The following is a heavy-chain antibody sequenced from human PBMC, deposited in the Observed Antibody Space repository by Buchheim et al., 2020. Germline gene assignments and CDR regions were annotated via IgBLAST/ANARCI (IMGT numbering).Heavy chain of an antibody. CDR1: GGSISSYY. J-gene: IGHJ6*02. CDR2: IYYSGST. Sequence: QVQLQESGPGLVKPSETLSLTCTVSGGSISSYYWSWIRQPPGKGLEWIGYIYYSGSTNYNPSLKRRVTISVDTSKNQFSLKLSSVTAADTAVYYCARGFRYSSSWDPSYYYYSMDVWGQGTT. CDR3: ARGFRYSSSWDPSYYYYSMDV. D-gene: IGHD6-13*01. V-gene: IGHV4-59*01.